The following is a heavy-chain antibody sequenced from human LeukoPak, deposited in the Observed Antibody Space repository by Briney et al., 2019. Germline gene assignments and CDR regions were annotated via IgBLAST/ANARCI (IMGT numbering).Heavy chain of an antibody. CDR2: IYPDDSET. V-gene: IGHV5-51*01. Sequence: GESLKISCKGSGYSSTSYWIGWVRQMPGKGLEWMGIIYPDDSETRYSPSFQGQVTISADKSISTAYLQWSSLKASDTAMYYCARGGMTTDRGADYWGQGTLVTVSS. CDR3: ARGGMTTDRGADY. CDR1: GYSSTSYW. J-gene: IGHJ4*02. D-gene: IGHD4-11*01.